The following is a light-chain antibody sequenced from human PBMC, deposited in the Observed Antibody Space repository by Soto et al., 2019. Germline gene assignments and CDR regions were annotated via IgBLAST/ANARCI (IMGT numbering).Light chain of an antibody. V-gene: IGLV1-51*01. Sequence: QSVLTQPPSVSAAPGQKVTISCSGSSSNIGNNYVSWYQQLPGTAPKLLIYDNYKRPSGIPDRFSGSKSGTSATLGITGLQTGDEADYYCGTWDSSLSVVVFGGGTKVNVL. CDR1: SSNIGNNY. CDR2: DNY. CDR3: GTWDSSLSVVV. J-gene: IGLJ2*01.